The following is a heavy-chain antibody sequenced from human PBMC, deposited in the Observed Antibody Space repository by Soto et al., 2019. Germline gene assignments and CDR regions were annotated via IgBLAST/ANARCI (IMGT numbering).Heavy chain of an antibody. D-gene: IGHD6-13*01. CDR2: IIPIFGTA. V-gene: IGHV1-69*12. CDR1: GGTFSSYA. Sequence: QVQLVQSGAEVKKPGSSVKVSCKASGGTFSSYAISWVRQAPGQGLEWMGGIIPIFGTANYAQKFQGRVTIXXDXSXXTAYMELSSLRSEDTAVYYCARDRGIAAAGSAFDYWGQGTLVTVSS. J-gene: IGHJ4*02. CDR3: ARDRGIAAAGSAFDY.